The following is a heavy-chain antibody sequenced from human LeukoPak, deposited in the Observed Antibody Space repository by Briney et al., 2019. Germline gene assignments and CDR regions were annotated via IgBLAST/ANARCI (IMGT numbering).Heavy chain of an antibody. V-gene: IGHV4-39*01. CDR3: ARQRSGWFFDY. CDR2: MRYNGDT. J-gene: IGHJ4*02. CDR1: GDSISSLSYY. Sequence: SETLSLTCTVSGDSISSLSYYWGWIRQPPGKGLELIGGMRYNGDTYYNPSLKSRVTISVDTSRNQFSLKLSSVTAADTAVYHCARQRSGWFFDYWGQGIVVTVSS. D-gene: IGHD6-19*01.